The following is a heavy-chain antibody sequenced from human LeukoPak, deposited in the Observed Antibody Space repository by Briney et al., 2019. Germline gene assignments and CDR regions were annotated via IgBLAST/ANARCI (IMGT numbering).Heavy chain of an antibody. CDR1: GFTFSSYG. D-gene: IGHD3-10*01. V-gene: IGHV3-30*02. CDR3: AKSSGGFGELNLVRYHYMDV. Sequence: GGSLRLSCAASGFTFSSYGMHWVRQAPGKGLEWVAFIRYDGSNKYYADSVKGRFTISRDNSKNTLYLQMNSLRAEDTAVYYCAKSSGGFGELNLVRYHYMDVWGKGTTVTISS. CDR2: IRYDGSNK. J-gene: IGHJ6*03.